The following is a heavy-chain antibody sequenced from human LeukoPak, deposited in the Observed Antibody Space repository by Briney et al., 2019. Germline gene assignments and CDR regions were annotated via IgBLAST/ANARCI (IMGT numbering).Heavy chain of an antibody. CDR3: AKTCYYGSGSFYDVWDY. J-gene: IGHJ4*02. CDR2: ISGSGGGA. CDR1: GFSFSSYA. D-gene: IGHD3-10*01. V-gene: IGHV3-23*01. Sequence: GGSLRLSCAASGFSFSSYAMSWVRQAPGKGLEWLSSISGSGGGAYYADSVKGRFTISRDTSKNTLYLQMNSLRAEDTAVYYCAKTCYYGSGSFYDVWDYWGQGILVTVSS.